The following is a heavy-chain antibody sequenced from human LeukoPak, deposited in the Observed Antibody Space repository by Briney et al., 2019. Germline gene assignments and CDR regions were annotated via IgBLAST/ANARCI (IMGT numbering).Heavy chain of an antibody. CDR3: ARETAMASGTSKFDY. J-gene: IGHJ4*02. CDR1: GGSITTNY. CDR2: INHSGST. D-gene: IGHD5-18*01. Sequence: SETLSLTCTVSGGSITTNYWSWIRQPPGKGLEWIGEINHSGSTNYNPSLKSRVTISVDTSKNQFSLKLSSVTAADTAVYYCARETAMASGTSKFDYWGQGTLVTVSS. V-gene: IGHV4-34*01.